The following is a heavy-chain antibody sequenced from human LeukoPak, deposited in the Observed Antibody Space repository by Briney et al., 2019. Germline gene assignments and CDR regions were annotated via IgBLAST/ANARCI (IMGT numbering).Heavy chain of an antibody. CDR1: GYTFTGYY. J-gene: IGHJ4*02. Sequence: ASVKVSCMASGYTFTGYYMHWVRQAPGQGLEWMGWINPNSGGTNYAQKFQGRVTMTRDTSISTAYMELSRLRSDDTAVYYCARVAPRYCSSTSCLDYWGQGTLVAVSS. V-gene: IGHV1-2*02. CDR3: ARVAPRYCSSTSCLDY. D-gene: IGHD2-2*01. CDR2: INPNSGGT.